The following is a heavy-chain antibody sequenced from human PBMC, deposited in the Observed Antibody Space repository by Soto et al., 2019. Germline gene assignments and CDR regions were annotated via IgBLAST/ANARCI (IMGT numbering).Heavy chain of an antibody. Sequence: EVQLVESGGGLVKPGGSLRLSCAASGFSFSSYSMNWVRQAPGKGLEWVSSISTNSNYIYYADSVKGRFTISRDNAKNSVDLQMNSMRAEDTAVYYCARVGCSGGSCRTMFDYWGQGILVTVSS. J-gene: IGHJ4*02. CDR2: ISTNSNYI. CDR3: ARVGCSGGSCRTMFDY. CDR1: GFSFSSYS. D-gene: IGHD2-15*01. V-gene: IGHV3-21*01.